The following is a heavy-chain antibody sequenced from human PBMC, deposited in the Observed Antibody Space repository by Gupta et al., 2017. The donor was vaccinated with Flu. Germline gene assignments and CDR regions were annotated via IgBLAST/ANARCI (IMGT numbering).Heavy chain of an antibody. CDR2: IVHSGST. J-gene: IGHJ4*02. CDR3: ARAETQVVTGLDY. CDR1: GASIDRDY. D-gene: IGHD2-21*02. V-gene: IGHV4-59*01. Sequence: QVRLQESGPGLVKPSETLSLTCPVSGASIDRDYWTWIRQPPGKGLEFIGYIVHSGSTNYNPALKSRVTISTDTSKNQFSLKLNSVTAADTAVYYCARAETQVVTGLDYWGQGTLVTVSS.